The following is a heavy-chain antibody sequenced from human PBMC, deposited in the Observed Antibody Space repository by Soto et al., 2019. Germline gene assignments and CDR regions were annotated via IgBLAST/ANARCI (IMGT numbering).Heavy chain of an antibody. CDR1: GSIFSSLD. Sequence: GASVKVSCKASGSIFSSLDINWVRQATGQGLEWMGWMNANSGNTGYAQKFQGRVSMTRNTSISTAYMDLSSLRSEDTAVFYCVTVRSWAAFDVWGQGTVVTVS. CDR3: VTVRSWAAFDV. V-gene: IGHV1-8*01. J-gene: IGHJ3*01. CDR2: MNANSGNT. D-gene: IGHD6-13*01.